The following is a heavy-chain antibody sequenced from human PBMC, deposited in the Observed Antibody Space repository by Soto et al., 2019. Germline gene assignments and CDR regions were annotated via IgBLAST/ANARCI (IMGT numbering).Heavy chain of an antibody. CDR1: GFTFSSYG. CDR2: ISYDGSNK. D-gene: IGHD3-10*01. CDR3: ARDVVDYYGSGSFKYYFDY. V-gene: IGHV3-30*03. Sequence: PGGSLRLSCAASGFTFSSYGMQWVRQAPGKGLEWVALISYDGSNKYYADSVKGRFTISRDSAKNSLYLQMNSLRAEDTALYYCARDVVDYYGSGSFKYYFDYWGQGTLVTVSS. J-gene: IGHJ4*02.